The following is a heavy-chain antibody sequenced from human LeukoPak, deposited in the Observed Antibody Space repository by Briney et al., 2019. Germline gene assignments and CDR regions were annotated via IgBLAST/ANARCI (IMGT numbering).Heavy chain of an antibody. D-gene: IGHD1-26*01. CDR1: GFTFSSYA. V-gene: IGHV3-30-3*01. CDR2: ISYDGSNK. CDR3: ASYVISGSYFDY. J-gene: IGHJ4*02. Sequence: GRSLRLSCAASGFTFSSYAMHWVRQAPGKGLEWVAVISYDGSNKYYADSVKDRFTISRDNSKNTLYLQMNSLRAEDTAVYYCASYVISGSYFDYWGQGTLVTVSS.